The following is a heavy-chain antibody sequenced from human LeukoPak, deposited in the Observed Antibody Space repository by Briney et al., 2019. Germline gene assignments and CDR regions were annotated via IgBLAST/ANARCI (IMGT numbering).Heavy chain of an antibody. CDR1: GYTFTSYG. D-gene: IGHD2-2*01. CDR2: INPNSGGT. J-gene: IGHJ3*02. CDR3: ARGDSVVPAAHAFDI. Sequence: ASVKVSCKASGYTFTSYGISWVRQAPGQGLEWMGWINPNSGGTNYAQKFQGRVTMTRDTSISTAYMELSRLRSDDTAVYYCARGDSVVPAAHAFDIWGQGTMVTVSS. V-gene: IGHV1-2*02.